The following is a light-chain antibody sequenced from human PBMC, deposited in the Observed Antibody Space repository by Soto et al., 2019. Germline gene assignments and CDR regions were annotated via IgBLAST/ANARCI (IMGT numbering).Light chain of an antibody. J-gene: IGKJ4*01. V-gene: IGKV3-20*01. CDR2: RTF. CDR3: QQFSSSPLT. CDR1: QSISSSY. Sequence: EIVLTQSPGTLSLSPGERATRSCRASQSISSSYLAWYQQKHGQPPRLLLYRTFSRATGIPDRFSGSGSGTDFTLTISRLEPEDFAVYFCQQFSSSPLTFGGGTKVEI.